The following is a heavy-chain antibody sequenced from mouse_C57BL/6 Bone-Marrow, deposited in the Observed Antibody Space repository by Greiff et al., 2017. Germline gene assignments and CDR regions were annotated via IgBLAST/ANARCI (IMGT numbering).Heavy chain of an antibody. V-gene: IGHV1-78*01. D-gene: IGHD3-3*01. CDR1: GYTFTDPT. Sequence: QVQLKESAAELVKPGASVKISCKVSGYTFTDPTIHWMKQRPEQGLEWIGYIYPSDGSTKYNEKFKSKATLTADKSSSTAYMQLNSLTSEDSGVNFWARDLGQAWIAYWGQGTLVTVSA. J-gene: IGHJ3*01. CDR2: IYPSDGST. CDR3: ARDLGQAWIAY.